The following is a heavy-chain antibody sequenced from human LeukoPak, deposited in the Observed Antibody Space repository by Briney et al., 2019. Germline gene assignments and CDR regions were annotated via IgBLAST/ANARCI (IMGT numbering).Heavy chain of an antibody. J-gene: IGHJ4*02. Sequence: GRSLRLSCAASGFTFDDYAMHWVRQAPGKGLEWVSGISWNSGSIGYADSVKGRFTISRDNAKNSLYLQMNSLRAEDTALYYCAKDMVGSSGWDYWGQGTLVTVSS. CDR3: AKDMVGSSGWDY. D-gene: IGHD6-19*01. CDR2: ISWNSGSI. CDR1: GFTFDDYA. V-gene: IGHV3-9*01.